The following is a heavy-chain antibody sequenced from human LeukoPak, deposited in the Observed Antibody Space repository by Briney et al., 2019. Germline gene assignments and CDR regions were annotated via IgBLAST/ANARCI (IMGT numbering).Heavy chain of an antibody. Sequence: GASVKVSCKASGYTFTSYGISWVRQAPGQGLEWMGGIIPIFGTANYAQKFQGRVTITADESTSTAYMELSSLRSEDTAVYYCARGSVYGSYSSSQPFDYWGQGTLVTVSS. CDR3: ARGSVYGSYSSSQPFDY. CDR1: GYTFTSYG. D-gene: IGHD6-6*01. J-gene: IGHJ4*02. CDR2: IIPIFGTA. V-gene: IGHV1-69*13.